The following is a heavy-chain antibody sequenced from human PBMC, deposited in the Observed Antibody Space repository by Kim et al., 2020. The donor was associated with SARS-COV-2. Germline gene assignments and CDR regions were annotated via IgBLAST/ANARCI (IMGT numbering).Heavy chain of an antibody. CDR1: GYTFSGYY. D-gene: IGHD3-16*01. CDR3: ARAMITFGAAFDI. Sequence: ASVKVSCKASGYTFSGYYVHWVRQAPGQGLEWMGWINPNSGGTNYAQKFQGRVTMTRDTSISTAYMELSSLTSDDTAVYYCARAMITFGAAFDIWGQGTM. V-gene: IGHV1-2*02. J-gene: IGHJ3*02. CDR2: INPNSGGT.